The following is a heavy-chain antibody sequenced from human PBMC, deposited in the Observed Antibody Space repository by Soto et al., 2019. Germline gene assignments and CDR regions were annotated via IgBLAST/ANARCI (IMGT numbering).Heavy chain of an antibody. D-gene: IGHD2-15*01. Sequence: GASVKVSCKASGYTFTSYAMHWVRQAPGQRLEWMGWINAGNGNTKYSQKFQGRVTITRDTSASTAYMELSSLRSEDTAVYYCAISFFLGCSGGSCSPQVTWFDPWGQGTLVTVSS. J-gene: IGHJ5*02. CDR1: GYTFTSYA. CDR2: INAGNGNT. CDR3: AISFFLGCSGGSCSPQVTWFDP. V-gene: IGHV1-3*01.